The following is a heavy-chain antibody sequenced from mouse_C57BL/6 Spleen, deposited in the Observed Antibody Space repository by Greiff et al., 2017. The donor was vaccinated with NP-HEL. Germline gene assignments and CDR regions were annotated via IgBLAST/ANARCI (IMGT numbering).Heavy chain of an antibody. CDR2: IDPSDSET. J-gene: IGHJ2*01. Sequence: QVQLKQPGAELVRPGSSVKLSCKASGYTFTSYWMHWVKQRPIQGLEWIGNIDPSDSETHYNQKFKDKATLTVDKSSSTAYMQLSSLTSEDSAVYYCARDYDGGFDYWGQGTTLTVSS. V-gene: IGHV1-52*01. D-gene: IGHD2-4*01. CDR1: GYTFTSYW. CDR3: ARDYDGGFDY.